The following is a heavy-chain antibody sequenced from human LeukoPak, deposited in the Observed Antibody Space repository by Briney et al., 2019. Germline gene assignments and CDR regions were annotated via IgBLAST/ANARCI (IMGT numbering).Heavy chain of an antibody. J-gene: IGHJ3*02. Sequence: SETLSLTCAVYGGSFSGYYWSWIRQPPGKGLEWIGEINHSGSTNYNPSLKSRVTISVDTSKNQFSLKLSSVTAADTAVYYCARDLLAVGYGAFDIWGQGTMVTVSS. CDR3: ARDLLAVGYGAFDI. CDR1: GGSFSGYY. CDR2: INHSGST. D-gene: IGHD5-18*01. V-gene: IGHV4-34*01.